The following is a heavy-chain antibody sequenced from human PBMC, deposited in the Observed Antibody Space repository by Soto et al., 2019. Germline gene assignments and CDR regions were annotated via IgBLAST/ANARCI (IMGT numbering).Heavy chain of an antibody. CDR2: ISGSGGST. V-gene: IGHV3-23*01. CDR3: AKDIFPVEMATIMKFGMDV. D-gene: IGHD5-12*01. Sequence: EVQLLESGGGLVQPGGSLRLSCAASGFTFNSYAMSWVRQAPGKGLEWVSAISGSGGSTYYADSVKGRFTISRDNSKNTLYLQMNSLRAEDTAVYYCAKDIFPVEMATIMKFGMDVWGQGTTVTVSS. J-gene: IGHJ6*02. CDR1: GFTFNSYA.